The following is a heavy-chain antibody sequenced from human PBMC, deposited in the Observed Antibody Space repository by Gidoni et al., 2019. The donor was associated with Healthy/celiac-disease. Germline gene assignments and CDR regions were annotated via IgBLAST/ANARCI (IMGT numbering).Heavy chain of an antibody. CDR2: IRSKAYGGTT. J-gene: IGHJ4*02. CDR1: GFTFGDYA. Sequence: EVQLVESGGGLVQPGRSLRLSCTASGFTFGDYAMSWFRQAPGKGLEWVGFIRSKAYGGTTEYAASVKGRFTISRDDSKSIAYLQMNSLKTEDTAVYYCTRAQGGRELYYFDYWGQGTLVTVSS. CDR3: TRAQGGRELYYFDY. V-gene: IGHV3-49*03. D-gene: IGHD1-26*01.